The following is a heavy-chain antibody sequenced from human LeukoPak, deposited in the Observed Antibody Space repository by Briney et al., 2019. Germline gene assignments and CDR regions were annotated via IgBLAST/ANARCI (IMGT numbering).Heavy chain of an antibody. V-gene: IGHV3-48*03. CDR3: TTLPVASNCGY. Sequence: GGPLTLSCTVSGDCFSVYDMHWARDSRGKGGGWMSDSCSSSNTTYYADSVRGRFSSSRDNAKSSLYLQMNSLRAEDTAVYYCTTLPVASNCGYWGQGTLVTVSS. D-gene: IGHD6-19*01. J-gene: IGHJ4*02. CDR1: GDCFSVYD. CDR2: SCSSSNTT.